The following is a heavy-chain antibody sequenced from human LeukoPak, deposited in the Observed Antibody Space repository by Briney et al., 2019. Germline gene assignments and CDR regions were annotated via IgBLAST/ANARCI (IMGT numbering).Heavy chain of an antibody. CDR2: IYPGDSDT. J-gene: IGHJ4*02. D-gene: IGHD2-8*02. Sequence: GESLKISCKGSGYSFSSNWIGWVRQMPGKGLEWMGIIYPGDSDTTYSPSFQGQVTISADKSISTAYLQWSSLRASDTAMYYCARLGYCTGTSCGRDDLYFDYWGQGTLVTVSS. CDR3: ARLGYCTGTSCGRDDLYFDY. V-gene: IGHV5-51*01. CDR1: GYSFSSNW.